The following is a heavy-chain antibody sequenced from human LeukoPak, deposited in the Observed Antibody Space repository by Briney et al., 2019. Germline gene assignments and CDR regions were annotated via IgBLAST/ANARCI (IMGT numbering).Heavy chain of an antibody. D-gene: IGHD6-19*01. J-gene: IGHJ6*03. CDR2: IFPSGGEI. V-gene: IGHV3-23*01. CDR3: ARDGGIAVAGKPYYYYYMDV. CDR1: GFTFSTFA. Sequence: GGSLRLSCAASGFTFSTFAMIWVRQPPGKGLEWVSSIFPSGGEIHYADSVRGRFTISRDNSKSTLSLQMNSLRAEDTALYYCARDGGIAVAGKPYYYYYMDVWGKGTTVTVSS.